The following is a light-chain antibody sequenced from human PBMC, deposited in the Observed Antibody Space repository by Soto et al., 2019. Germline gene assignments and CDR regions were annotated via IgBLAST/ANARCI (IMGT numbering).Light chain of an antibody. CDR3: QHYNRWPRYT. CDR2: ATS. V-gene: IGKV3-15*01. CDR1: QSVSTN. J-gene: IGKJ2*01. Sequence: EVVMTQSPATLSVSPGESATLSCRASQSVSTNLAWYQQKPGQPPRLLIYATSTRATGIPARFRGSGSGTEFTLTISSLQSEDFAVYYCQHYNRWPRYTFGQGTKLEI.